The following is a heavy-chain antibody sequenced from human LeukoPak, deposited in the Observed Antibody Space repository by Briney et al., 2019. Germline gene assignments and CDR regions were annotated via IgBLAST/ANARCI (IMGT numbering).Heavy chain of an antibody. D-gene: IGHD4-11*01. CDR1: GFTFSSYW. CDR2: IKQDGSEK. V-gene: IGHV3-7*03. J-gene: IGHJ6*02. Sequence: GGSLRLSCAASGFTFSSYWMSWVRQAPGKGLEWVANIKQDGSEKYYVDSVKGRFTISRDNAKNSLYLQMNSLRAEDTALYHCARAVTGLPPLYYYGMDVWGQGTTVTVSS. CDR3: ARAVTGLPPLYYYGMDV.